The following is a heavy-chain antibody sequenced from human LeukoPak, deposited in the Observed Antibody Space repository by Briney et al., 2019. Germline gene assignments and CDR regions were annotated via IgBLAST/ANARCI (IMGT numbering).Heavy chain of an antibody. CDR1: GFTFSDYY. V-gene: IGHV3-11*01. J-gene: IGHJ4*02. Sequence: PGGSLRHSCAASGFTFSDYYMSWIRQAPGKGLGWVSYISSSGSKIYYADSVKGRFTISRDNAKNSLYLQMNSLRAEDTALYYCAKDQWIQLWLEGPFDYWGQGTLVTVSS. CDR3: AKDQWIQLWLEGPFDY. CDR2: ISSSGSKI. D-gene: IGHD5-18*01.